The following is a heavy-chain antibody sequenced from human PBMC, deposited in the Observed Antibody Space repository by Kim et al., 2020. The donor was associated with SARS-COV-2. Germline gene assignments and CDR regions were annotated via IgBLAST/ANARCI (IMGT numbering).Heavy chain of an antibody. CDR2: LYRGGNT. D-gene: IGHD1-1*01. CDR1: GFTVSDNY. V-gene: IGHV3-53*01. Sequence: GGSLRLSCAASGFTVSDNYMSWVRQAPGKGLEWVSVLYRGGNTYYADYVKGRFTFSRDNSKNTLYLQMNSRKTEDTAVYLCARRHTQNWSHDYWGQGTLVTVSS. CDR3: ARRHTQNWSHDY. J-gene: IGHJ4*02.